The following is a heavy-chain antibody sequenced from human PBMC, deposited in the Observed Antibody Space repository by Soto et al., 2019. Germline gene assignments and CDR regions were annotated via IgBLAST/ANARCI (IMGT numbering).Heavy chain of an antibody. CDR2: IKSKTDGGTA. J-gene: IGHJ6*02. CDR3: TTLNYGVDV. V-gene: IGHV3-15*01. Sequence: GGSLRLSCAASGFSFSNAWMSWVRQLPGKGLEWVGHIKSKTDGGTADYAAPVKGRFTISRDDSKNTLYLQMNSLKTEDTAMFYCTTLNYGVDVWGQGTTVTVSS. CDR1: GFSFSNAW.